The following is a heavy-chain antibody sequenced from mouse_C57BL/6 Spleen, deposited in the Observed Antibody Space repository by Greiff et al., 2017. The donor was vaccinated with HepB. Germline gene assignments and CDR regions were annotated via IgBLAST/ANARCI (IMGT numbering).Heavy chain of an antibody. D-gene: IGHD3-2*02. V-gene: IGHV1-80*01. CDR3: ARGSTAQAMFAY. Sequence: VQLQQSGAELVKPGASVKISCKASGYAFSSYWMNWVKQRPGKGLEWIGQIYPGDGDTNYNGKFKGKATLTADKSSSTAYMQLSSLTSEDSAVYFCARGSTAQAMFAYWGQGTLVTVSA. J-gene: IGHJ3*01. CDR1: GYAFSSYW. CDR2: IYPGDGDT.